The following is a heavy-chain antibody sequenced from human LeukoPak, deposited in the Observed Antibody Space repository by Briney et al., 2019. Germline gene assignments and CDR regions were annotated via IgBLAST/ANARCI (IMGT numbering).Heavy chain of an antibody. Sequence: ASVKVSCKASGYTFTSYYMHWVRQAPGQGLEGMGIINPSGGSTTYAQKVQGRVTMTRDTSKNQFSLKLSSVTAADTAVYYCASGYTYGPFDYWGQGTLVTVSS. V-gene: IGHV1-46*01. D-gene: IGHD5-18*01. CDR2: INPSGGST. CDR1: GYTFTSYY. CDR3: ASGYTYGPFDY. J-gene: IGHJ4*02.